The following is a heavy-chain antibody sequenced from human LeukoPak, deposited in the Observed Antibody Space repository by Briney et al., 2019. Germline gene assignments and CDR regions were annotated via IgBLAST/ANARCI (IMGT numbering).Heavy chain of an antibody. J-gene: IGHJ4*02. CDR3: ARHGSHTPVDY. D-gene: IGHD2-2*02. Sequence: TSETLSLTCSASGGSISSYYWSWIRQPPGKGLEWIGYIYDSGSTNYNPSLKSRVTISVDTSKNQFSLKLSSVTAADTAVYYCARHGSHTPVDYWGQGTLVTVSS. V-gene: IGHV4-59*08. CDR1: GGSISSYY. CDR2: IYDSGST.